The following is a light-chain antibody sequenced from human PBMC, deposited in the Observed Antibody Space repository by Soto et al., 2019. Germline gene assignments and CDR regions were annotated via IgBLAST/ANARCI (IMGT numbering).Light chain of an antibody. CDR1: QSVSNY. J-gene: IGKJ1*01. V-gene: IGKV1-16*01. CDR2: AAS. CDR3: QQYNSYLGT. Sequence: GDRVTITCRACQSVSNYLQCYQKKSGPAQKLLVYAASRWHSGVPSRFSGSGSGTAVSITIRSLQRDDVHTYDCQQYNSYLGTFGQGTQVDI.